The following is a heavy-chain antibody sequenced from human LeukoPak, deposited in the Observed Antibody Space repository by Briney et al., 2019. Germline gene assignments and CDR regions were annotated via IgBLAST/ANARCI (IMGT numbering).Heavy chain of an antibody. V-gene: IGHV3-21*01. CDR2: ISSSSSYI. CDR1: GFTFSSYS. CDR3: ARASMNVGATMAFDI. J-gene: IGHJ3*02. D-gene: IGHD1-26*01. Sequence: GGSLRLSCAASGFTFSSYSTNWVRQAPGKGLEWVSSISSSSSYIYYADSVKGRFTISRDNAKNSLYLQMNSLRAEDTAVYYCARASMNVGATMAFDIWGQGTMVTVSS.